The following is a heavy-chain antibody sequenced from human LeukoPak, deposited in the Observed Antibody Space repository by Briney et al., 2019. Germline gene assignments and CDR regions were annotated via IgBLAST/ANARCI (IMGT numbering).Heavy chain of an antibody. V-gene: IGHV3-74*01. CDR2: IDSDGSNT. Sequence: GGSLRLSCAAAGFSFSSYWMHWVRQAPGKGLVWVSRIDSDGSNTIYADSVKGRFTISRDNAKNTLYLQMNSLRAEDTAAYYCARWDSSGYHKYYFDYWGQGTLVTVSS. CDR1: GFSFSSYW. CDR3: ARWDSSGYHKYYFDY. J-gene: IGHJ4*02. D-gene: IGHD3-22*01.